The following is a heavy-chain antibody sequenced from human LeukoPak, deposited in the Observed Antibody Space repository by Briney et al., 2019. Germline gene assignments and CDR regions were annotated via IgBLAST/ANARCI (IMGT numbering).Heavy chain of an antibody. J-gene: IGHJ4*02. CDR2: IYYSGST. D-gene: IGHD5-24*01. V-gene: IGHV4-59*07. CDR3: ARGGELRWLQLDY. CDR1: GGSISSYY. Sequence: PSDTLSLTCTVSGGSISSYYWSWIRQPPGKGLEWIGYIYYSGSTNYNPSLKSRVTISVDTSKNQFSLKLSSVTAADTAVYYCARGGELRWLQLDYWGQGTLVTVSS.